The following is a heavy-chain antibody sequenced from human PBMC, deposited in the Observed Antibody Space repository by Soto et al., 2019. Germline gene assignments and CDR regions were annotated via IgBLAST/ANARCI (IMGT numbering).Heavy chain of an antibody. V-gene: IGHV3-23*01. CDR1: GFPFSNHA. CDR3: AKRQGTGLAAKNFDF. Sequence: GSLRLSCAASGFPFSNHAMSWVRPAPGKGLEWVSGISDGGDLIYYADSVKGRFSMSRDNSENMLYLQMTNLRAEDTAIYFCAKRQGTGLAAKNFDFWGQGTLVTVSS. D-gene: IGHD2-15*01. J-gene: IGHJ4*02. CDR2: ISDGGDLI.